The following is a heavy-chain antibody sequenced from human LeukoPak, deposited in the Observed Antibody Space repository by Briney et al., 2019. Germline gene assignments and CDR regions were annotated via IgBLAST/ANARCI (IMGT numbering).Heavy chain of an antibody. CDR1: GGSFSGYY. D-gene: IGHD3-9*01. CDR3: ASGPRLRYFDWLLSGYYYYGMDV. Sequence: SETLSLTCAVYGGSFSGYYWSWIRQPPGKGLEWIGEINHNGSTNYNPSLKSRVTISVDTSKNQFSLKLSSVTAADTAVYYCASGPRLRYFDWLLSGYYYYGMDVWGQGTTVTVSS. V-gene: IGHV4-34*01. CDR2: INHNGST. J-gene: IGHJ6*02.